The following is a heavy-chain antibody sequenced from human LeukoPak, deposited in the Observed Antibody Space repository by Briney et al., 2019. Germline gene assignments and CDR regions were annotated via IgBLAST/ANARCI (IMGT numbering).Heavy chain of an antibody. V-gene: IGHV3-23*01. CDR1: GFTFRSYA. CDR3: ATGGSIAVATPFEY. J-gene: IGHJ4*02. Sequence: PRGSLSHYCAASGFTFRSYAMSWVRQAPGMGLVWVSGFTGSGVSTEYADSVKGRFTSSRDNSKNTLELQTNRVRAGDTAVYYCATGGSIAVATPFEYWGQGTLVTVSS. D-gene: IGHD6-19*01. CDR2: FTGSGVST.